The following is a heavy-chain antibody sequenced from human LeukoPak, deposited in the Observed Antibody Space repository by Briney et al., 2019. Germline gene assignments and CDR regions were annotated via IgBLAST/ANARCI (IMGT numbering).Heavy chain of an antibody. CDR3: ARGGIQLLALPGPFVDY. J-gene: IGHJ4*02. Sequence: GASVKVSCKASGYTFTGYYMHWVRQAPGQGLEWMGWINPNSGGTNYAQKFQGRVTMTRDTSISTAYMELSRLRSDDTAVYYCARGGIQLLALPGPFVDYWGQGTLVTVSP. V-gene: IGHV1-2*02. CDR1: GYTFTGYY. CDR2: INPNSGGT. D-gene: IGHD5-18*01.